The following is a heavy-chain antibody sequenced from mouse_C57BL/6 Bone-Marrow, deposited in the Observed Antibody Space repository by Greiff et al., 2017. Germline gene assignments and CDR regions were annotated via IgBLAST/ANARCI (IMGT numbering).Heavy chain of an antibody. Sequence: VKLQESGPGLVAPSQSLSITCTVSGFSLTSYAISWVRQPPGKGLEWLGVIWTGGGTNYNSALKSRLSISKDNYKSQVFIKMNSLQTEDTARYDCAREGYYGSREDWDFDVWGTGTTVTVSS. CDR3: AREGYYGSREDWDFDV. CDR2: IWTGGGT. D-gene: IGHD1-1*01. J-gene: IGHJ1*03. CDR1: GFSLTSYA. V-gene: IGHV2-9-1*01.